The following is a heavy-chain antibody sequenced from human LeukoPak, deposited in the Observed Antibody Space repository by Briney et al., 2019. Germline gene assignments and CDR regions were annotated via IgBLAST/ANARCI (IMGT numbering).Heavy chain of an antibody. CDR2: INSDSSYI. D-gene: IGHD1-26*01. CDR3: ARSYMVGYITRAFDI. J-gene: IGHJ3*02. V-gene: IGHV3-21*01. CDR1: GFTFHSYS. Sequence: GSLRLSCVASGFTFHSYSMNWVRQAPGKGLEWVSSINSDSSYIFFADSLKGRFTISRDNADNSLYLHMNSLRVEDTAVYYCARSYMVGYITRAFDIWGQGTMVTVSS.